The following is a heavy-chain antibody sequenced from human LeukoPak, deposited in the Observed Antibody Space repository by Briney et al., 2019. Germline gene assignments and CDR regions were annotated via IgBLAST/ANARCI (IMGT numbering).Heavy chain of an antibody. V-gene: IGHV4-38-2*02. CDR1: GYSISSGYF. J-gene: IGHJ4*02. CDR3: ARGRYGSGSYFFDY. D-gene: IGHD3-10*01. CDR2: FYHSGIT. Sequence: PSETLSLTCTVSGYSISSGYFWGWIRQPPGKGLEWIGSFYHSGITYYNPSLKSRVTISVEMSKNQFSLKLSSVTAADTAVYYCARGRYGSGSYFFDYWGQGTLVTVSS.